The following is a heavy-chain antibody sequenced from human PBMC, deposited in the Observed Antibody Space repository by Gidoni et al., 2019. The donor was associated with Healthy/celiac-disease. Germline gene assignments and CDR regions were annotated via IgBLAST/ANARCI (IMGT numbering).Heavy chain of an antibody. CDR1: GGTFSSYA. CDR2: IIPIFGTS. V-gene: IGHV1-69*01. CDR3: ARDLSRELLLHWFDP. J-gene: IGHJ5*02. D-gene: IGHD1-26*01. Sequence: QVQLVQSGAEVKKPASSVKVSCKASGGTFSSYAISWVRQAPGQGLEWIGGIIPIFGTSNYAQKFQGRVTITADESTSTAYMELSSLRSEDTAVYYCARDLSRELLLHWFDPWGQGTLVTVSS.